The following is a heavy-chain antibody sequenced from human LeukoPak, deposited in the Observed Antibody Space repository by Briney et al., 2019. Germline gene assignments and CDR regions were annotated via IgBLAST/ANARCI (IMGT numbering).Heavy chain of an antibody. J-gene: IGHJ3*02. V-gene: IGHV1-69*08. D-gene: IGHD6-13*01. CDR2: IIPVLSRT. CDR1: GGTFSSYS. Sequence: SVKVSCKASGGTFSSYSMNWVRQAPGHGLEWMGGIIPVLSRTNYAQKFQGRVTITEDTSTNTAYMELSSPTSEDTAVYFCARAKQQLDPFDIWGQGTLVTVSS. CDR3: ARAKQQLDPFDI.